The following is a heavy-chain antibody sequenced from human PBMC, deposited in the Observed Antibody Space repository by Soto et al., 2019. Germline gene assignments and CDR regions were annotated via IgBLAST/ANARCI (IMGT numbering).Heavy chain of an antibody. CDR2: IYYSGST. J-gene: IGHJ5*01. CDR1: GGSISSSSYY. D-gene: IGHD5-18*01. V-gene: IGHV4-39*01. Sequence: SETLSLTCTVSGGSISSSSYYWGWIRQPPGKGLEWIGSIYYSGSTYYNPSLKSRVTISVDTSKNQFSLKLSSVTAADTAVYSCARHSRGMDTAIEGLDSCGQGTLVTVAS. CDR3: ARHSRGMDTAIEGLDS.